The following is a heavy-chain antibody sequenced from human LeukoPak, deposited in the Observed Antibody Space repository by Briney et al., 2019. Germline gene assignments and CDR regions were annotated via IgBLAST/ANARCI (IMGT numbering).Heavy chain of an antibody. D-gene: IGHD1-1*01. CDR3: VNEVGTYYYGMDV. CDR1: GFTFSSYG. Sequence: GGSLRLSCAASGFTFSSYGMHWVRQAPGKGLEWAAIIWYDGSNEYYADSVQGRFSISRDNSKNTLYLQMSSLRAEDTAVYYCVNEVGTYYYGMDVWGQGTTVTVSS. CDR2: IWYDGSNE. J-gene: IGHJ6*02. V-gene: IGHV3-30*02.